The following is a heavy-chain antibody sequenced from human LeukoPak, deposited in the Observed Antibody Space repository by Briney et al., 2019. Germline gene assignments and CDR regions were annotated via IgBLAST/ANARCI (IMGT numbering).Heavy chain of an antibody. CDR2: INPNSGGT. CDR3: ARSGGRGWYPADY. Sequence: ASVKVSCKASGYTFTGYYMHWVRQAPGQGLEWMGWINPNSGGTNYAQKFQGRVTMTRDTSTSTAYMELSRLRADDTGIYYCARSGGRGWYPADYWGQGTLVTVSS. D-gene: IGHD6-19*01. CDR1: GYTFTGYY. V-gene: IGHV1-2*02. J-gene: IGHJ4*02.